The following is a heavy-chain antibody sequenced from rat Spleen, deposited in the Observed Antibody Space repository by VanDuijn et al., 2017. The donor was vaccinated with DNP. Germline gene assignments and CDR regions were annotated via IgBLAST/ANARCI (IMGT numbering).Heavy chain of an antibody. Sequence: EVQLVESGGGLVQPGRSLKLSCVASGFTFNNYWMNWIRQAPGKGLEWVASISLSGGNTYHRDSVKGRFTISRDNAKSTLYLQMDSLRSEDTATYYCTTDNNYFDYWGQGVMVTVSS. CDR2: ISLSGGNT. V-gene: IGHV5-31*01. J-gene: IGHJ2*01. D-gene: IGHD1-10*01. CDR3: TTDNNYFDY. CDR1: GFTFNNYW.